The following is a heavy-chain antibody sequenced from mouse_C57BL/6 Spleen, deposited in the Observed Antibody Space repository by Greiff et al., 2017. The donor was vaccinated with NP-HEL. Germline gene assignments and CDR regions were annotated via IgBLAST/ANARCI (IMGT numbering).Heavy chain of an antibody. D-gene: IGHD2-3*01. V-gene: IGHV1-82*01. CDR1: GYAFSSSW. CDR2: IYPGDGDT. J-gene: IGHJ2*01. Sequence: QVQLQQSGPELVKPGASVKISCKASGYAFSSSWMNWVKQRPGKGLEWIGRIYPGDGDTNYNGKFKGKATLTADKSSSTAYMQLSSLTSEDSAVYFCAKFYDGYYLHYFDYWGQGTTLTVSS. CDR3: AKFYDGYYLHYFDY.